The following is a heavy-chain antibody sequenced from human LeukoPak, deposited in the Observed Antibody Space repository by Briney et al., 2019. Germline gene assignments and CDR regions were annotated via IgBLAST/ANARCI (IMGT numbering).Heavy chain of an antibody. CDR2: FYTSGST. Sequence: ASETLSLTCTVSGGSITSNSYYWSWIRQPAGKGLEWIGHFYTSGSTNYNPSLKSRVTISVDTSKNQFSLRLSSVTAADTAVYYCARDHSGYGLPRLSSYFYMDVWGKGIAVTISS. CDR1: GGSITSNSYY. D-gene: IGHD5-12*01. V-gene: IGHV4-61*09. CDR3: ARDHSGYGLPRLSSYFYMDV. J-gene: IGHJ6*03.